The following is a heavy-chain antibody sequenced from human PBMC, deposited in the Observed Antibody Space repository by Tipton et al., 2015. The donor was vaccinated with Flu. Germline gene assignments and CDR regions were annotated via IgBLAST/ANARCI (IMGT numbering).Heavy chain of an antibody. J-gene: IGHJ2*01. Sequence: TLSLTCSVSGDSIGSGYFWGWIRQHPGKGLEWIGHIYYIGSTYYNPSLKSRVTISVDTSKNQFSLKLSSVTAADTAVYYCARMEWTVTTPRYFDLWGRGSLVTVSS. D-gene: IGHD4-17*01. V-gene: IGHV4-31*03. CDR2: IYYIGST. CDR3: ARMEWTVTTPRYFDL. CDR1: GDSIGSGYF.